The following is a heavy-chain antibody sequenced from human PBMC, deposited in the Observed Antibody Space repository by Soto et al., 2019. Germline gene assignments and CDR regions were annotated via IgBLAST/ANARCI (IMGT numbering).Heavy chain of an antibody. V-gene: IGHV1-69*13. J-gene: IGHJ6*02. Sequence: GASVKVSCKASGGTFGSYAISWVRQAPGQGLEWMGGIIPIFGTANYAQKFQGRVTITADESTSTAYMELSSLRSEDTAVYYCARDSSSFYYYGMDVWGQGTTVTVSS. CDR3: ARDSSSFYYYGMDV. D-gene: IGHD6-6*01. CDR1: GGTFGSYA. CDR2: IIPIFGTA.